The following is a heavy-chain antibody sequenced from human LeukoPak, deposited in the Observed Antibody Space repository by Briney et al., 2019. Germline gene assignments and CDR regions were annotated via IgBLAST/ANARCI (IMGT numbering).Heavy chain of an antibody. D-gene: IGHD3-9*01. Sequence: PSETLSLTCTVSGDSVSRDGYYWSWIRQPPGKGLEWIGYISYSGSTYYNPSLKSRVSMSIDTSKNQFSLKLSSVTAADTAVYYCARHTYYDILTGYYDYWGQGTLVTVSS. CDR3: ARHTYYDILTGYYDY. CDR1: GDSVSRDGYY. J-gene: IGHJ4*02. CDR2: ISYSGST. V-gene: IGHV4-30-4*01.